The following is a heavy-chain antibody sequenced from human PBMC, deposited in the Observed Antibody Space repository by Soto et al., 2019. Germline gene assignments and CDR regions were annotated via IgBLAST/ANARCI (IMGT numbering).Heavy chain of an antibody. CDR3: AISVFP. Sequence: PSETLSLTCSVSGGSISPKYWSWIRQSPGKGLEWIGYIYYTGSTNYNPSLKSRVTMSIDTAKNQFSLKLRSVTVADTAVYYCAISVFPWGQGTLVTVSS. V-gene: IGHV4-59*12. CDR1: GGSISPKY. CDR2: IYYTGST. J-gene: IGHJ5*02.